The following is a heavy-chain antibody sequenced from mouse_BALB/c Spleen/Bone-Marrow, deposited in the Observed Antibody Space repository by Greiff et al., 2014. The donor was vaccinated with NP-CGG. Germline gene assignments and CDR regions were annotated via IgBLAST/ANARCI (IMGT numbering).Heavy chain of an antibody. V-gene: IGHV1-62-2*01. Sequence: VQLQQSGAELVKPGASVKLSCKASGYTFAEYLIHWVKQRSGQGLEWIGWFYPGSGSIKYNEKFKDKATLTADKSSSTVYMELSRLTSENSAVYFCARHEDYGSSYYYAMDYWGQGTSVTVSA. CDR1: GYTFAEYL. J-gene: IGHJ4*01. CDR3: ARHEDYGSSYYYAMDY. CDR2: FYPGSGSI. D-gene: IGHD1-1*01.